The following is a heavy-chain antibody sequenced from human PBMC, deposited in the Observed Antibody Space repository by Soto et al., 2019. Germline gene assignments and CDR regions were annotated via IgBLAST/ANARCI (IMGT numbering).Heavy chain of an antibody. J-gene: IGHJ4*02. CDR1: GYAFTSYY. CDR2: INPSGGST. CDR3: GRVTEGPYYFDY. V-gene: IGHV1-46*01. Sequence: ASVKVSCKASGYAFTSYYMHWVRQAPGQGLEWMGIINPSGGSTSYAQKFQGRVTMTRYTSTSTVYMELSSLRSEDTAVYYCGRVTEGPYYFDYWGQGTLGTGSS.